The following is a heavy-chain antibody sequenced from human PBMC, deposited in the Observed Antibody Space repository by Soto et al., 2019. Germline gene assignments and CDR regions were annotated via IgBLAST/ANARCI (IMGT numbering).Heavy chain of an antibody. CDR1: GFTFSSFG. V-gene: IGHV3-23*01. D-gene: IGHD2-2*01. CDR3: ARGAISTKGMDA. CDR2: INDGGAYT. J-gene: IGHJ6*02. Sequence: EVQLLESGGGLVQPGGSLRLSCVASGFTFSSFGMSWVRQAPGTGLQWVSAINDGGAYTYYANSVKGRFTISRDNFKDTLYLQMNSLTAEDTAIYYCARGAISTKGMDAWGQGTTVTVSS.